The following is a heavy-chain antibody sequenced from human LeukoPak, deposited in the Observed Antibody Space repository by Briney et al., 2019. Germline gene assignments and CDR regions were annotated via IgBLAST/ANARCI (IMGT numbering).Heavy chain of an antibody. D-gene: IGHD3-10*01. V-gene: IGHV5-51*01. CDR1: GYSFTSYW. CDR2: IYPGDSDT. J-gene: IGHJ4*02. CDR3: ARQSVVRGVNYFDY. Sequence: GESLKISCKGSGYSFTSYWIGWVRQMPGKGLEWMGIIYPGDSDTRYSPSLQGQVTIAAHKSISTAYLQWSSLKASDTAMYYCARQSVVRGVNYFDYWGQGTLVTVSS.